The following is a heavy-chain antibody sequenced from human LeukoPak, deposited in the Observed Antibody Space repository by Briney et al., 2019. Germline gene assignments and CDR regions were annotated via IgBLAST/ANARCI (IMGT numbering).Heavy chain of an antibody. Sequence: GGSLRLSCAASGFTLSSTYMSWVRQAPGKGLEWVSIIYSSGDTYYADSVKGRFTISRDNSKNTLYLQMNSLRAEDTAVYYCARDISSNSGLLGYWGQGTLVTVSS. CDR2: IYSSGDT. CDR3: ARDISSNSGLLGY. D-gene: IGHD4-11*01. V-gene: IGHV3-53*01. J-gene: IGHJ4*02. CDR1: GFTLSSTY.